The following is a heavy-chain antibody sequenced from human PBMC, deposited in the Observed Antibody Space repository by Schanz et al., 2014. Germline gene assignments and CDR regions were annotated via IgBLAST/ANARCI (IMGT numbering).Heavy chain of an antibody. CDR1: GFTFSDYY. V-gene: IGHV3-11*01. Sequence: QVHLVESGGGLVKPGGSLRLSCAASGFTFSDYYMTWIRQAPGKGLGWVSYINGGGETTYYADSVRGRFTISRDNAKNSLFLQMNSLRAEDTAKYYCARGNYGMDVWGQGTTVTVSS. CDR2: INGGGETT. J-gene: IGHJ6*02. CDR3: ARGNYGMDV.